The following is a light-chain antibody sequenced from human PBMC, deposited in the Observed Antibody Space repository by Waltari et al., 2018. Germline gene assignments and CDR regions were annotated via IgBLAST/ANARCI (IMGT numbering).Light chain of an antibody. Sequence: EVVMTQSPAALSVCPGERVTLSCKASQNTDNNLAWYQQKPGQSPRLLIYGASTRATGVPARFSGSGSGTEFTLTISSLQSEDCAVFYCQQYNRWPPLTFGGGTKVEIK. V-gene: IGKV3-15*01. J-gene: IGKJ4*01. CDR1: QNTDNN. CDR2: GAS. CDR3: QQYNRWPPLT.